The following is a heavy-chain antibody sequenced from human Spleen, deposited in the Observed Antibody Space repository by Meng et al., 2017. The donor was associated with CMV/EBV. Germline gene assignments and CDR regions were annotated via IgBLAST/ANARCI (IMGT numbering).Heavy chain of an antibody. CDR2: IKQDGSEK. V-gene: IGHV3-7*01. D-gene: IGHD6-19*01. J-gene: IGHJ4*02. CDR3: ARDRKYSSGCLDY. Sequence: GESLKTSCAASGFNFSSYWMHWVRQAPGKGLEWVANIKQDGSEKYYVDSVKGRFTISRDNDKNSLYLQRNSLRAEDTAVYYCARDRKYSSGCLDYWGQGTLVTVSS. CDR1: GFNFSSYW.